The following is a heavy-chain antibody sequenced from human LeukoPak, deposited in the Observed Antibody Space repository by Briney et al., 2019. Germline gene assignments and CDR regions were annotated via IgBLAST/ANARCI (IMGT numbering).Heavy chain of an antibody. CDR3: AXXXDYYGSGSYIDFDY. CDR2: IIPILGIA. D-gene: IGHD3-10*01. J-gene: IGHJ4*02. Sequence: GASVKVSCKASGGTFSSYAISWVRQAPGQGLEWMGKIIPILGIANYAQKFQGRVTITADKSTSTAYMELSSLRSEDTAVYYCAXXXDYYGSGSYIDFDYWGQGTLVTVSS. V-gene: IGHV1-69*04. CDR1: GGTFSSYA.